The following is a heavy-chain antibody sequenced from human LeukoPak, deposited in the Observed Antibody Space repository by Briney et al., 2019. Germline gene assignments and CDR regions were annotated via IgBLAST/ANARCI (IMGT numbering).Heavy chain of an antibody. CDR3: ARHLYSGYERVFDY. V-gene: IGHV4-59*08. CDR2: IYYNGIT. D-gene: IGHD5-12*01. Sequence: SETLSLTCAVSGGSISSYYWIWIRQPPGKGLEWIGHIYYNGITNYNPSLKSRVTISVATSKNQFSLKLSSVTAADTAVYYCARHLYSGYERVFDYWGQGTLVTVSS. CDR1: GGSISSYY. J-gene: IGHJ4*02.